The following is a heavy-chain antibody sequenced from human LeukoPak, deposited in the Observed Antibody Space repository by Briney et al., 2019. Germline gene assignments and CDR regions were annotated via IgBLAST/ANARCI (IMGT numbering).Heavy chain of an antibody. CDR3: ARNYGSGSYYNFVFGY. D-gene: IGHD3-10*01. CDR2: IYYSGST. V-gene: IGHV4-59*08. J-gene: IGHJ4*02. CDR1: GGSISSYY. Sequence: PSETLSLTCTVSGGSISSYYWSWIRQPPGKGLEWIGYIYYSGSTNYNPSLKSRVTISVDTSKNQFSLKLSSVTAADTAVYYCARNYGSGSYYNFVFGYWGQGTLVTVSS.